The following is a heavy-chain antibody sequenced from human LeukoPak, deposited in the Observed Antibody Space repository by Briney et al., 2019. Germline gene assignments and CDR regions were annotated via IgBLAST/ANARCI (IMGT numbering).Heavy chain of an antibody. CDR2: IWYDGSNK. CDR1: GFTFSSYG. J-gene: IGHJ4*02. V-gene: IGHV3-33*01. CDR3: ARDRSADEGYDY. Sequence: GGSLRLSCAASGFTFSSYGMHWVRQAPGKGLEWVAVIWYDGSNKYYADSVKGRFTISRDNSKNTLYLQMNSLRAEDTAVYYCARDRSADEGYDYWGQGTLVTVSS. D-gene: IGHD5-12*01.